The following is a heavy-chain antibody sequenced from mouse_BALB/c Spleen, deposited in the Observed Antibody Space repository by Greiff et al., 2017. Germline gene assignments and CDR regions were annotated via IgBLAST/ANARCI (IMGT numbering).Heavy chain of an antibody. CDR3: NRLYYGKKRAMDY. V-gene: IGHV14-4*02. CDR1: GFNIKDYY. Sequence: EVQLQQSGAELVRSGASVKLSCTASGFNIKDYYMHWVKQRPEQGLEWIGWIDPENGDTEYAPKFQGKATMTADTSSNTAYLQLSSLTSEDTAVYYCNRLYYGKKRAMDYWGQGTSVTVSS. D-gene: IGHD2-1*01. CDR2: IDPENGDT. J-gene: IGHJ4*01.